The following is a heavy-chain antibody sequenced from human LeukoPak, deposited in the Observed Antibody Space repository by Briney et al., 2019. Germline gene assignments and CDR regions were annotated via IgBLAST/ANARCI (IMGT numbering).Heavy chain of an antibody. D-gene: IGHD5-24*01. CDR1: GFTFSTYG. CDR3: AKDRRRDGYTPFDY. V-gene: IGHV3-30*18. CDR2: ISYDGGNK. J-gene: IGHJ4*02. Sequence: GGSLRLSCAASGFTFSTYGMHWVRQAPGKGLEWVAVISYDGGNKYYADSVKGRFTISRDNSKNTLYLQMNSLRAEDTAVYYCAKDRRRDGYTPFDYWGQGTLVTVSS.